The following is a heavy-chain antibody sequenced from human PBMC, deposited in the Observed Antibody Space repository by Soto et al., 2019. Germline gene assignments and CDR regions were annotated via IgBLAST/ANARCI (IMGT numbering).Heavy chain of an antibody. CDR3: ARATGTLRSRNCDS. V-gene: IGHV4-31*03. D-gene: IGHD1-1*01. CDR1: GGSINSVGYY. CDR2: IYHTGST. J-gene: IGHJ4*02. Sequence: QVQLQESGPGLVKPSQTLSLTCTVSGGSINSVGYYWTWIRQPPGKGLEWIGSIYHTGSTYYSPSLRRRLTISVDTSKSQFSLRLKSVTAADTAVYYCARATGTLRSRNCDSWGQGTLVTVSS.